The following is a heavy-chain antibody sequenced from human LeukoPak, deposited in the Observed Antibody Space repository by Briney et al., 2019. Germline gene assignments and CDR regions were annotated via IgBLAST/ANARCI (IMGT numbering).Heavy chain of an antibody. V-gene: IGHV1-18*01. CDR2: ISGYNGNT. CDR1: GYTFRNYG. D-gene: IGHD3-22*01. J-gene: IGHJ4*02. Sequence: ASVKVSCKASGYTFRNYGINWVRQAPGQGLEWMGWISGYNGNTKYAQKFQGRVTMTRNTSISTAYMELSSLRSEDTAVYYCARGSGSYYYDSSGIHDYWGQGTLVTVSS. CDR3: ARGSGSYYYDSSGIHDY.